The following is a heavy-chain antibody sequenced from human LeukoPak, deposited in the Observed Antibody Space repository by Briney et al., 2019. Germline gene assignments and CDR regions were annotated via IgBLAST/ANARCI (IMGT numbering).Heavy chain of an antibody. Sequence: SETLSLTCAVYGGSFSGYYWSWIRQPPGKGLEWIGEINHSGSTNYNPSLKSRVTISADTSKNQFSMKLSSVTAADTAVYYCARGLGYCSGGSCHPFDYWGQGTLVTVSS. J-gene: IGHJ4*02. V-gene: IGHV4-34*01. CDR3: ARGLGYCSGGSCHPFDY. CDR2: INHSGST. CDR1: GGSFSGYY. D-gene: IGHD2-15*01.